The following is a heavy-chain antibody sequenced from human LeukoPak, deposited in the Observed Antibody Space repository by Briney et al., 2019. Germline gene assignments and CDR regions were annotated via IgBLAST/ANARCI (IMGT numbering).Heavy chain of an antibody. CDR2: FDPEDGET. D-gene: IGHD2-2*03. J-gene: IGHJ4*02. V-gene: IGHV1-24*01. CDR3: ARVDKTSGLFDS. Sequence: ASVKVSCKVSGYTLTELSMHWVRQAPGKGLEWMGGFDPEDGETIYAQKFQGRVTMTEDTSTDTAYMELSSLRSEDTAVYYCARVDKTSGLFDSWGQGTLVTVSS. CDR1: GYTLTELS.